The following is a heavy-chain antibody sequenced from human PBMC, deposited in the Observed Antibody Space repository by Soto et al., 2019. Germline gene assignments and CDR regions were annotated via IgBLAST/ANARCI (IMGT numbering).Heavy chain of an antibody. CDR1: GFTFSRYA. CDR3: AKGGDYYDYVWGSYRDTADNYYFDY. D-gene: IGHD3-16*02. J-gene: IGHJ4*02. V-gene: IGHV3-23*01. CDR2: ISGSGGST. Sequence: GGSLRLSCAASGFTFSRYAMSSARQAPGKGLERVSAISGSGGSTYSADSVKGRFSISGDNSKNALYVQMNSLRAEDTAVYYCAKGGDYYDYVWGSYRDTADNYYFDYWGQGTRVTVSS.